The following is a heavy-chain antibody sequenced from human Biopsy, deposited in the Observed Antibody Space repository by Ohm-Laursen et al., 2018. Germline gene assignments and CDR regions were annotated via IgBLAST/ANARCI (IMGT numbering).Heavy chain of an antibody. Sequence: SLRLSCAASGFTFNNYVMQWVRQAPGKGLEWVAFIFYDGSNTYYADSVKGRFTISRDNSRDTLYLQMSSLRAEDTAVYYCAKDRYNYTPIGGFSMDVWGQGTTVTVSS. CDR3: AKDRYNYTPIGGFSMDV. CDR2: IFYDGSNT. D-gene: IGHD5-18*01. CDR1: GFTFNNYV. V-gene: IGHV3-30*18. J-gene: IGHJ6*02.